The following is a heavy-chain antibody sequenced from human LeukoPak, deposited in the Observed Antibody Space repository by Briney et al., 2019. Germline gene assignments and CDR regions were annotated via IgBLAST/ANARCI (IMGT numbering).Heavy chain of an antibody. V-gene: IGHV1-2*06. J-gene: IGHJ6*03. CDR2: INPNSGGT. D-gene: IGHD2-2*01. Sequence: ASVKVSCKASGYTFTGYYMHWVRQAPGQGLEWMGRINPNSGGTNYAQKFQGRVTMTRGTSISTAYMELSRLRSDDTAVYYCARAYCSSTSCYYYYYYIDVWGKGTTVTVSS. CDR3: ARAYCSSTSCYYYYYYIDV. CDR1: GYTFTGYY.